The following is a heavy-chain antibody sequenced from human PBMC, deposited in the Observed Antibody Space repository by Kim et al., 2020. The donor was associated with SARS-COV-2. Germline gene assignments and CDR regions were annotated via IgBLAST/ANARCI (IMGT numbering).Heavy chain of an antibody. Sequence: GRFTISRDNSKNTLYLQMNSLRAEDTAVYYCAKGYCSSTSCYGGSPIFDYWGQGTLVTVSS. CDR3: AKGYCSSTSCYGGSPIFDY. J-gene: IGHJ4*02. D-gene: IGHD2-2*01. V-gene: IGHV3-23*01.